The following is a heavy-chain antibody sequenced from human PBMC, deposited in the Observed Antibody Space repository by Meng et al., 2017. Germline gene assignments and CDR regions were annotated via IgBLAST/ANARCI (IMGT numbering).Heavy chain of an antibody. V-gene: IGHV3-48*03. CDR2: ISSSGTTR. D-gene: IGHD4-17*01. CDR3: ARDGSTVTTNYFYGMDV. J-gene: IGHJ6*02. Sequence: GESLKISCAASGFTFSSYQMNWVRKAPGKGLEWLSYISSSGTTRNYADSVKGRFTISRDNAKNSLFLEMNSLRADDTAVYYCARDGSTVTTNYFYGMDVWGQGTTVTVSS. CDR1: GFTFSSYQ.